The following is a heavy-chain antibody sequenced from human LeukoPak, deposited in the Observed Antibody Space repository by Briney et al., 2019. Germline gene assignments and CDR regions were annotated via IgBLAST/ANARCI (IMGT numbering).Heavy chain of an antibody. CDR3: ARVRIGETSYDASDV. CDR2: IYITGST. Sequence: PSETLSLTCTVSGGSISSYYWTRIRQPPGKGLEWIGDIYITGSTNYNPYLKRRVTISVDTSKNQFFLRLSSVTAADTAVYYCARVRIGETSYDASDVWGLGTMVTVSS. J-gene: IGHJ3*01. D-gene: IGHD1-26*01. CDR1: GGSISSYY. V-gene: IGHV4-59*13.